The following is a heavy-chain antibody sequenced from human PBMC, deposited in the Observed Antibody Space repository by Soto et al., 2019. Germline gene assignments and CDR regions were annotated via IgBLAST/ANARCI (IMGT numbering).Heavy chain of an antibody. Sequence: EVQLLESGGGLVQPGGSLRLACAASGFTFSRYAMSWVRQVPGEGLEWVSAISSSGGTMYHADSVKGRFTISRDNSNNALYLQMNSLRAGDTAVYHCAKGTGPLGAFDVWGQGTMVAVSS. CDR3: AKGTGPLGAFDV. J-gene: IGHJ3*01. V-gene: IGHV3-23*01. D-gene: IGHD3-9*01. CDR1: GFTFSRYA. CDR2: ISSSGGTM.